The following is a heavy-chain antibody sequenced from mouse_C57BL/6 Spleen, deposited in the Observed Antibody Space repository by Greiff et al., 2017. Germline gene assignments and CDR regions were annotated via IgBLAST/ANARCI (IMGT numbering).Heavy chain of an antibody. D-gene: IGHD1-1*01. CDR3: ARFGYYGSRELYWYFDV. CDR1: GYTFTDYY. CDR2: INPNNGGT. V-gene: IGHV1-26*01. J-gene: IGHJ1*03. Sequence: EVQLQQSGPELVKPGASVKISCKASGYTFTDYYMNWVKQSHGKSLEWIGDINPNNGGTSYNQKFKGKATLTVDKSSSTAYMELRSLTSEDSAVYYCARFGYYGSRELYWYFDVWGTGTTVTVSS.